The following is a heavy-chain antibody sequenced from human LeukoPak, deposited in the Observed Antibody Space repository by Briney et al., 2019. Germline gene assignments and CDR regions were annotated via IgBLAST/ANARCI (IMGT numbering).Heavy chain of an antibody. V-gene: IGHV4-39*07. CDR3: ARGGYYGSGSYSH. D-gene: IGHD3-10*01. Sequence: SETLSLTCTVSGGSISSGDYYWSWIRQPPGKGLEWIGEINHSGSTNYNPSLKSRVTISVDTSKNQFSLKLSSVTAADTAVYYCARGGYYGSGSYSHWGQGTLVTVSS. J-gene: IGHJ4*02. CDR1: GGSISSGDYY. CDR2: INHSGST.